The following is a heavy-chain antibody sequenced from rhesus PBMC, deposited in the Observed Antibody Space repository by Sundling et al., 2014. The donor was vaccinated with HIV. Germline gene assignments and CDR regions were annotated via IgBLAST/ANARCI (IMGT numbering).Heavy chain of an antibody. Sequence: QVQLQESGPGLVKPSETLSLTCAVSGYSISSGYGWTWIRQPPGKGLEWIGRISGSGGSTDYNPSLKSRVTISTDTSKNQFSLKLSSVTAADTAVYYCARAGGYWGDVWDYWGQGVLGHRFL. CDR1: GYSISSGYG. D-gene: IGHD3-34*01. J-gene: IGHJ4*01. V-gene: IGHV4-127*01. CDR3: ARAGGYWGDVWDY. CDR2: ISGSGGST.